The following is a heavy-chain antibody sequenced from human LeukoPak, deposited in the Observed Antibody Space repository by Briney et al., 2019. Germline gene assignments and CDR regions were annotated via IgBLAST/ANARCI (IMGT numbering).Heavy chain of an antibody. Sequence: PSETLSLTCTVSGVSVSSNYWSWIRQAPGKGLEWIGYMYHTGSGNYNPSLKSRVTISVDTSKNQFSLDVNSVTAADTAVYYCARWAIKSAFDLWGQGTTVTVSS. CDR2: MYHTGSG. CDR1: GVSVSSNY. J-gene: IGHJ3*01. CDR3: ARWAIKSAFDL. D-gene: IGHD5-24*01. V-gene: IGHV4-59*02.